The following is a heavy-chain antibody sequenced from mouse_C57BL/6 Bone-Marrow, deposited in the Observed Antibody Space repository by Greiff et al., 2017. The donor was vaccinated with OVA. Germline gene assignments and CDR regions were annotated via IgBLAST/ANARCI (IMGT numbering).Heavy chain of an antibody. CDR2: IHPNSGST. CDR1: GYTFTSYW. CDR3: ARWDDYDVGAMDY. V-gene: IGHV1-64*01. Sequence: VQLQQPGAELVKPGASVKLSCKASGYTFTSYWMHWVKQRPGQGLEWIGMIHPNSGSTNYNEKFKSKATLTVDKSSSTAYMQLSSLTSEDSAVYYRARWDDYDVGAMDYWGQGTSVTVSS. J-gene: IGHJ4*01. D-gene: IGHD2-4*01.